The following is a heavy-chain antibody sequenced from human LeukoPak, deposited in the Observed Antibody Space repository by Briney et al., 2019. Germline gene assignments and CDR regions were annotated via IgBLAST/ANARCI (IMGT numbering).Heavy chain of an antibody. V-gene: IGHV1-69*13. J-gene: IGHJ6*02. D-gene: IGHD3-10*01. Sequence: ASVKVSCKASGGTFSSYAISWVRQAPGQGLEWMGGIIPIFGTPNYAQKFQGRVTITADESTSTAYKELSSLRSEDTAVYYCARGSGTITMVRGVFYGMDVWGQGTTVTVSS. CDR1: GGTFSSYA. CDR3: ARGSGTITMVRGVFYGMDV. CDR2: IIPIFGTP.